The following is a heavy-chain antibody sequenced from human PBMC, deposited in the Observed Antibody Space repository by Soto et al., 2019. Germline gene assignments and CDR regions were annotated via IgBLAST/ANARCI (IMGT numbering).Heavy chain of an antibody. J-gene: IGHJ4*02. D-gene: IGHD5-12*01. CDR1: GGTFSTYD. V-gene: IGHV1-69*01. CDR2: IIPLFGTA. CDR3: AINEGTDGYKFAY. Sequence: QVQLVQSGAEVKKPGSSVKVSCKASGGTFSTYDICWVRQAPGQGLEWMGGIIPLFGTANYAQKVQGRATIIADESTRTAYMELRRLRSEDTVVYYCAINEGTDGYKFAYWGQGTLVTVSS.